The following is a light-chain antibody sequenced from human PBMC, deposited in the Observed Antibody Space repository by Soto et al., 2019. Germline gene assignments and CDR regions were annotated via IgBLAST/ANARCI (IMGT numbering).Light chain of an antibody. V-gene: IGLV7-46*01. Sequence: QAVVTQEPSLTVSPGGTVTLTCGSSTGPVTGCHYPYWIQQKPGQAHRTLIYDTSNKHSWTPARFSGSLLGGKAALPLSGAQHEDEAEYYCLLTYSGASYVFGTGTKLTVL. J-gene: IGLJ1*01. CDR1: TGPVTGCHY. CDR2: DTS. CDR3: LLTYSGASYV.